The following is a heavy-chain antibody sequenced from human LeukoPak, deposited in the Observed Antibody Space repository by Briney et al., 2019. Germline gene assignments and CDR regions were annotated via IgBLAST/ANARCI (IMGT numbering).Heavy chain of an antibody. CDR3: ARDLGRPDSSGYAFDI. D-gene: IGHD3-22*01. CDR1: GFTVSSNY. J-gene: IGHJ3*02. Sequence: GGSLRLSCAASGFTVSSNYMSWVRQAPGKGLEWVSVIYSGGSTYYADSVKGRFTISRDNSKNTLYLQMNSLRAEDTAVYYCARDLGRPDSSGYAFDIWGQGTTVTVSS. CDR2: IYSGGST. V-gene: IGHV3-53*01.